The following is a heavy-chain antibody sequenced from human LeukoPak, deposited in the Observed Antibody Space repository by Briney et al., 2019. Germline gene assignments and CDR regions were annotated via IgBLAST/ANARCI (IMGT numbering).Heavy chain of an antibody. J-gene: IGHJ5*02. Sequence: SETLSLTCTVSGGSISSGGYYWRWIRQHPGKGLEWIGYIYYSGSTYYNPSLKSRVTISVDTSKNQFSLKLSSVTAADTAVYYCARGLAIRGVSRFDPWGQGTLVTVSS. V-gene: IGHV4-31*03. CDR1: GGSISSGGYY. D-gene: IGHD3-10*01. CDR3: ARGLAIRGVSRFDP. CDR2: IYYSGST.